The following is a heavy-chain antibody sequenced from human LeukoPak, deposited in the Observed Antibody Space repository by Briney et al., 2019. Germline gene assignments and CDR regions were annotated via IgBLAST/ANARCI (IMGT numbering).Heavy chain of an antibody. V-gene: IGHV3-33*01. CDR3: ARRSGSPSVAFDI. D-gene: IGHD1-26*01. CDR2: IWYDGSNK. Sequence: GGSLRLSCAASGFTFSSYGMHWVRQAPGKGLEWVAVIWYDGSNKYYADSVKGRFTISRDNSKNTLYLQMNSLRAEDTAVYYCARRSGSPSVAFDIWGQGTMVTVSS. J-gene: IGHJ3*02. CDR1: GFTFSSYG.